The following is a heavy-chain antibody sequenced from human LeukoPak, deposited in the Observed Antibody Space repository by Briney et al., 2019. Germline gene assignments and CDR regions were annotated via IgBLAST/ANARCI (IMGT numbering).Heavy chain of an antibody. CDR2: ISAYNGNT. D-gene: IGHD4-23*01. CDR3: ARVGTVVRGDY. V-gene: IGHV1-18*01. J-gene: IGHJ4*02. CDR1: GYTFTSYA. Sequence: ASVKVSCKASGYTFTSYAMHWVRQAPGQRLEWMGWISAYNGNTNYAQKLQGRVTMTTDTSTSTAYMELRSLRSDDTAVYYCARVGTVVRGDYWGQGTLVTVSS.